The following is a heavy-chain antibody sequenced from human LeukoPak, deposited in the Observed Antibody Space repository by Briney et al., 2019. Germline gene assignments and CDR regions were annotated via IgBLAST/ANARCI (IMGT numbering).Heavy chain of an antibody. CDR1: TYSCTNYC. V-gene: IGHV5-51*02. D-gene: IGHD2-2*01. J-gene: IGHJ4*02. CDR3: ARSCSNSRCCYFVL. CDR2: IYPGDSDT. Sequence: AESLTISCSGYTYSCTNYCTGWERPMPGKGREWMGIIYPGDSDTRYSPSFQGHVTISDDKSISTAYLQLSSLRAAETAMYYCARSCSNSRCCYFVLWGQGTLVTVSS.